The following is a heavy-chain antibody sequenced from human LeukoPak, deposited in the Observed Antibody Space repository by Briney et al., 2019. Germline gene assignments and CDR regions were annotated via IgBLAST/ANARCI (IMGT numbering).Heavy chain of an antibody. V-gene: IGHV1-24*01. CDR1: GYTLTELS. D-gene: IGHD3-22*01. J-gene: IGHJ4*02. Sequence: ASVKVSCKVSGYTLTELSMHWVRQAPGKGLEWMGGFDPEDGETIYAQKFQGRVTMTEDTSTDTAYMEPSSLRSEDTAVYYCATVETYYYDSSGYYYNYWGQGTLVTVSS. CDR3: ATVETYYYDSSGYYYNY. CDR2: FDPEDGET.